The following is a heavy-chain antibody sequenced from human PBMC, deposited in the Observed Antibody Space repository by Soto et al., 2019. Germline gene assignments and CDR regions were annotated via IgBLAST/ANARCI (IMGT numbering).Heavy chain of an antibody. D-gene: IGHD1-26*01. J-gene: IGHJ6*02. CDR1: GGTFSSYA. Sequence: QVQLVQSGAEVKKPGSSVKVSCKASGGTFSSYAISWVRQAPGQGLEWMGGIIPIFGTANYAQKFQGRVKITADKSPSTAYMELSSLRSEDTAVYYCARFLQWEGSDYYYGMDVWGQGPTVTVSS. V-gene: IGHV1-69*06. CDR3: ARFLQWEGSDYYYGMDV. CDR2: IIPIFGTA.